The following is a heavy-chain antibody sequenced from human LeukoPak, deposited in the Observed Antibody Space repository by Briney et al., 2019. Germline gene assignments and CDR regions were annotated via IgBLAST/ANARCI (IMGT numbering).Heavy chain of an antibody. V-gene: IGHV3-48*04. CDR3: AELGITMIGGV. D-gene: IGHD3-10*02. CDR1: GFTFYTYS. Sequence: GGSLRLSCAASGFTFYTYSMNWVRQAPGKGLEWVSYISSSGSTIYYADSVKGRFTISRDNAKNSLYLQMNSLRAEDTAVYYCAELGITMIGGVWGKGTTVTISS. J-gene: IGHJ6*04. CDR2: ISSSGSTI.